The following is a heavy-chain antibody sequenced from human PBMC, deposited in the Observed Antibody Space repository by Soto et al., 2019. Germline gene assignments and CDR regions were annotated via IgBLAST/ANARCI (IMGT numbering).Heavy chain of an antibody. CDR2: IVVGSGNT. CDR1: GFTFTSSA. J-gene: IGHJ3*02. V-gene: IGHV1-58*02. D-gene: IGHD3-16*01. CDR3: AAIWFWGSYHDAFDI. Sequence: ASVKVSCKASGFTFTSSAMQWVRQARGQRLEWIGWIVVGSGNTNYAQKFQERVTITRDMSTSTAYMELSSLRSEDTAVYYCAAIWFWGSYHDAFDIWGQGTMVTVSS.